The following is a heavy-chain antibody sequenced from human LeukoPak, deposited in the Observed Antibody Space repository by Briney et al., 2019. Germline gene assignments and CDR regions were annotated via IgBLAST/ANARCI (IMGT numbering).Heavy chain of an antibody. Sequence: GGSLRLSCAASGFTFSSYWMSWVRQAPGKGLEWVANIKKDGSEKYSVDSVKGRFTISRDNAKKSLYLQMNSLRAEDMAVYYCARHLSGVTGDTYGRGIDYWGQGTLVTVSS. CDR3: ARHLSGVTGDTYGRGIDY. CDR1: GFTFSSYW. D-gene: IGHD5-18*01. V-gene: IGHV3-7*01. J-gene: IGHJ4*02. CDR2: IKKDGSEK.